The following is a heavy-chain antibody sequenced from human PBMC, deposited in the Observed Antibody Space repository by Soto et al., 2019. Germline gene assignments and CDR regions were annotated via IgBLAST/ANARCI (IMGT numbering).Heavy chain of an antibody. CDR3: ARRYNWNDGAADYYYYMDV. CDR2: IYPGDSDT. Sequence: GESLKISCKGSGYSFTSYWIGWVRQMPGKGLEWMGIIYPGDSDTRYSPSFQGQVTIPADKSISTAYLQWSSLKASDTAMYYCARRYNWNDGAADYYYYMDVWGKGTTVTVSS. V-gene: IGHV5-51*01. CDR1: GYSFTSYW. D-gene: IGHD1-1*01. J-gene: IGHJ6*03.